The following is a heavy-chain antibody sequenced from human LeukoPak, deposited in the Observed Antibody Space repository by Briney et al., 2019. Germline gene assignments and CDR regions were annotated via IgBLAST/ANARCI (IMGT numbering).Heavy chain of an antibody. J-gene: IGHJ6*03. CDR2: IIPIFGTA. CDR3: ARVRGKGGYSLYYYYYMDV. V-gene: IGHV1-69*06. D-gene: IGHD5-12*01. CDR1: GGTFSSYA. Sequence: GASVKVSCTASGGTFSSYAISWVRQAPGQGLEWMGGIIPIFGTANYAQKFQGRVTITADKSTSTAYMELSSLRSEDTAVYYCARVRGKGGYSLYYYYYMDVWGKGTTVTVCS.